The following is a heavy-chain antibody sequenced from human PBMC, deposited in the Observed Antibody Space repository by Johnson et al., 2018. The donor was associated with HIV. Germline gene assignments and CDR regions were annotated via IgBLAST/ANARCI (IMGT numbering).Heavy chain of an antibody. CDR1: GFTVSSNY. J-gene: IGHJ3*02. CDR2: FYSGGST. V-gene: IGHV3-66*01. Sequence: VQLVESGGGVVQPGRSLRLSCVASGFTVSSNYMSWVRQAPGKGLAWVSVFYSGGSTYYADSVKGRFTISRDNSKNTLYLQMNSLRGDDTAVYYCTRVSSTSWALDIWGQGTLVTVSS. CDR3: TRVSSTSWALDI. D-gene: IGHD2-15*01.